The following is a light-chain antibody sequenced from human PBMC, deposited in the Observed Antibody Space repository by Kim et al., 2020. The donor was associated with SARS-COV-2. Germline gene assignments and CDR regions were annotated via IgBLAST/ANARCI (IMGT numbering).Light chain of an antibody. CDR3: ATWDSSLSVGV. V-gene: IGLV1-51*01. CDR2: DND. CDR1: RSNIGNNP. Sequence: QSVLTQVPSVSAAPGQKVTISCSGSRSNIGNNPVSWYQQFPGTAPRLITYDNDKRPSGIPDRFSSSKSGTSVTLGITGLRTGDEADYYCATWDSSLSVGVFGGGTKVTVL. J-gene: IGLJ3*02.